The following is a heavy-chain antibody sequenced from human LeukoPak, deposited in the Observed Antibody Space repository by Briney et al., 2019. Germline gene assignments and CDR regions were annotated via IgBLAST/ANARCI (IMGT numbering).Heavy chain of an antibody. D-gene: IGHD3-22*01. CDR1: GGTFSSYA. V-gene: IGHV1-69*04. CDR2: IIPILGIA. Sequence: GASVKVSCKASGGTFSSYAISWVRQAPGQGLEWMGRIIPILGIANYAQKFQGRVTITADKSTSTAYMELSSLRSEDTAVYYCAQTGNYYDSSGPGYWGQRTLVTVSS. J-gene: IGHJ4*02. CDR3: AQTGNYYDSSGPGY.